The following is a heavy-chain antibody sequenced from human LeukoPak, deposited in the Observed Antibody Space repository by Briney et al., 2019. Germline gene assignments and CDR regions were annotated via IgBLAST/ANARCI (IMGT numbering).Heavy chain of an antibody. CDR1: GSIFTTNW. D-gene: IGHD6-19*01. CDR2: IDPSDSET. J-gene: IGHJ5*02. V-gene: IGHV5-10-1*01. CDR3: ARRAGSSGKFDP. Sequence: GESLQISCKGSGSIFTTNWISWIRQVPGKGVEWMGRIDPSDSETNYSPSFQGHVTISVDKSISTAYLQWSSLKASDTAMYYCARRAGSSGKFDPWGQGTLVIVSS.